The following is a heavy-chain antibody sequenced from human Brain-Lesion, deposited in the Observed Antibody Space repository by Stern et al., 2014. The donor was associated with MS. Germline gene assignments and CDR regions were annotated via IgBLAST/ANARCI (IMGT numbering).Heavy chain of an antibody. J-gene: IGHJ4*02. CDR3: ARAGMKLDY. Sequence: QMQLVESGPGLVKPSQTLSLTCTVSGDSISSGSYYWSWLRPHQGKGLEGIGYIYHSGTTFYNPSLKSCVTLTEDTSKNPVSLNLSSVTAADTAVYYCARAGMKLDYWGQGTLVTVSS. CDR1: GDSISSGSYY. V-gene: IGHV4-31*03. D-gene: IGHD6-13*01. CDR2: IYHSGTT.